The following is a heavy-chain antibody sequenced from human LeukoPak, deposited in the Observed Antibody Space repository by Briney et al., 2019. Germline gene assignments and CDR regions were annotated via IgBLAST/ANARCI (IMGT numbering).Heavy chain of an antibody. CDR3: ARGHTAVTRHFDF. CDR2: ISSGSSAI. J-gene: IGHJ4*02. Sequence: GGSLRLSCEASGFTFTTYSMTWVRQATGKGLEWVSIISSGSSAIFSADALKGRFTISSDDAKNLLYLDMNSQRAEDTAVYYCARGHTAVTRHFDFWGQGTLVTVSS. D-gene: IGHD4-17*01. V-gene: IGHV3-21*01. CDR1: GFTFTTYS.